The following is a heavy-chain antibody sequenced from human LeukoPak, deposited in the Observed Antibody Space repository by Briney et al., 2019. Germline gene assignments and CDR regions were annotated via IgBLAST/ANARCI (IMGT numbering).Heavy chain of an antibody. CDR2: ISYDGSNK. CDR1: GFTFSSYA. Sequence: PGGSLRLSCAASGFTFSSYAMHWVRQAPGKGLEWVAVISYDGSNKYYADSVKGRFTISRDNSKNTLYLQMNSLRAEDTAVYYCAREYLDYNGFHGEAGAFDIWGQGTMVTVSS. CDR3: AREYLDYNGFHGEAGAFDI. V-gene: IGHV3-30*14. J-gene: IGHJ3*02. D-gene: IGHD3-10*01.